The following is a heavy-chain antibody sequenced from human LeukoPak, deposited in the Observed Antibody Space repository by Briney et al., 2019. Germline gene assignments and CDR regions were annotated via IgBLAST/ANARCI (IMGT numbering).Heavy chain of an antibody. CDR1: GYSFPNYY. V-gene: IGHV1-2*02. Sequence: ASVKVSCKASGYSFPNYYMHWVRQAPRHGLEWMGWINPNSGGTNYAQKFQGRVTMTRDTSISTAYMELSRLRSDDTAVYYCARATRSSGWFHFDYWGQGTLVTVSS. D-gene: IGHD6-19*01. CDR3: ARATRSSGWFHFDY. J-gene: IGHJ4*02. CDR2: INPNSGGT.